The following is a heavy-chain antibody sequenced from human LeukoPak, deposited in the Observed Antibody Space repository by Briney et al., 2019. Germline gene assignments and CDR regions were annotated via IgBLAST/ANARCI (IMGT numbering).Heavy chain of an antibody. D-gene: IGHD4-23*01. CDR3: ARGTNYGGNFDY. J-gene: IGHJ4*02. CDR2: IYHSGST. CDR1: GGSISSGGYS. V-gene: IGHV4-30-2*01. Sequence: PSETLSLTCAVSGGSISSGGYSWSWIRQPPGKGLEWIGYIYHSGSTYYNPSLKSRVTISVDRFKNQFSLKLSSVTAADTAVYYCARGTNYGGNFDYWGQGTLVTVSS.